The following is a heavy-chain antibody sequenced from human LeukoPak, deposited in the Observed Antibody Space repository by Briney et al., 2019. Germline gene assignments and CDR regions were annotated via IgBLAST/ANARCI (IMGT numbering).Heavy chain of an antibody. CDR2: IYYSGST. Sequence: PSETLSLTCTVSGGSISSSSYYWGWIRQPPGKGLEWIGSIYYSGSTYYNPSLKSRVTISVDTSKNQFSLKLSSVTAADTAVYYCARDPYYYDSSGRPSAFDIWGQGTMVTVSS. CDR3: ARDPYYYDSSGRPSAFDI. V-gene: IGHV4-39*07. D-gene: IGHD3-22*01. J-gene: IGHJ3*02. CDR1: GGSISSSSYY.